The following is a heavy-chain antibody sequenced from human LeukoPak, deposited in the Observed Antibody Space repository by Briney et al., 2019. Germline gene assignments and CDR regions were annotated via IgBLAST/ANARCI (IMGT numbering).Heavy chain of an antibody. Sequence: ASVKLCCKASGYTFTSYAMHWVCQAPGQGLEWMGWINAGNGNTKYSQKFQGRVTITRDTSASTAYMELSSLRSEDTAVYYCARDRAQLDYYYGMDVWGQGTTVTVSS. J-gene: IGHJ6*02. CDR3: ARDRAQLDYYYGMDV. D-gene: IGHD1-1*01. V-gene: IGHV1-3*01. CDR2: INAGNGNT. CDR1: GYTFTSYA.